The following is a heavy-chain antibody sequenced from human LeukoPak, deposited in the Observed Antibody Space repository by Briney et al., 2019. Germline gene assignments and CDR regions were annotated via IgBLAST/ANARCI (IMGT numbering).Heavy chain of an antibody. CDR2: INHSGST. Sequence: SEALSLTCAVYGGSFSGYYWSWIRQPPGKGLEWIGEINHSGSTNYNPSLKSRVTISVDTSKNQFSLKLSSVTAADTAVYYCARGRTTGTTKGSDYWGQGTLVTVSS. D-gene: IGHD1-7*01. CDR3: ARGRTTGTTKGSDY. J-gene: IGHJ4*02. V-gene: IGHV4-34*01. CDR1: GGSFSGYY.